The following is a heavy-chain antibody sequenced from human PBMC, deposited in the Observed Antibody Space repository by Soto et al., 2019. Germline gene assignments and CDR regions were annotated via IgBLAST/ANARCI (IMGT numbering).Heavy chain of an antibody. D-gene: IGHD3-22*01. Sequence: EVQLLESGGGLVQPGGSLRLSCAASGFTFSSYAMSWVRQAPGKGLEWVSAISGSGGSTYYADSVKGRFTISRDNSKNTLYLQMNSLRAEYTAVYYCAKDRTGNYSDHWGAFDIWGQGTMVTVSS. V-gene: IGHV3-23*01. J-gene: IGHJ3*02. CDR1: GFTFSSYA. CDR3: AKDRTGNYSDHWGAFDI. CDR2: ISGSGGST.